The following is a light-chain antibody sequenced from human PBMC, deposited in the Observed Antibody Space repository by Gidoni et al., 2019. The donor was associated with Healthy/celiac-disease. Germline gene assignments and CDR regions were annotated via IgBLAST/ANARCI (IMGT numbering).Light chain of an antibody. CDR2: DAS. CDR3: QHLGT. CDR1: QSVSSY. V-gene: IGKV3-11*01. J-gene: IGKJ3*01. Sequence: EIVLTQSTATLSLSPGERATLSCRASQSVSSYLAWYQQKPGQAPRLLIYDASNRATGIPARFSGSGSGTDFTLTISSLEPEDFAVYYCQHLGTFGPGTKVDIK.